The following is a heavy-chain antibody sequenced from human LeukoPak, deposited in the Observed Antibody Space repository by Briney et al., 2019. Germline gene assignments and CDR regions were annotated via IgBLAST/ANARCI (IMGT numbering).Heavy chain of an antibody. CDR1: GGSFSGYY. V-gene: IGHV4-34*01. D-gene: IGHD6-13*01. CDR2: INHSGST. Sequence: SETLSLTCAVYGGSFSGYYWSWIRQPPGKGPEWIGEINHSGSTNYNPSLKSRVTISVDTSKNQFSLKLSSVTAADTAVYYCARPALIAAAGKDYWGQGTLVTVSS. CDR3: ARPALIAAAGKDY. J-gene: IGHJ4*02.